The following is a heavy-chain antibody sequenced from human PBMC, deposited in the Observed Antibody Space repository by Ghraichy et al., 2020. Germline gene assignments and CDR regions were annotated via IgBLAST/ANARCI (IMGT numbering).Heavy chain of an antibody. J-gene: IGHJ3*02. CDR3: ASAGVGATGPPLGDAFDI. CDR1: GYSISSGYY. D-gene: IGHD1-26*01. CDR2: IYHSGST. Sequence: SETLSLTCTVSGYSISSGYYWGWIRQPPGKGLEWIGSIYHSGSTYYNPSLKSRVTISVDTSKNQFSLKLSSVTAADTAVYYCASAGVGATGPPLGDAFDIWGQGTMVTVSS. V-gene: IGHV4-38-2*02.